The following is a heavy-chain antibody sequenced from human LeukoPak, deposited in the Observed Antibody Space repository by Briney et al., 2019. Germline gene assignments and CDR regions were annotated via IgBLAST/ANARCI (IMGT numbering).Heavy chain of an antibody. CDR1: GGSISSGDYY. CDR3: AREGGGYFDY. Sequence: SETLSLTCTVSGGSISSGDYYWSWIRQPPGKGLEWIGYIYYSGSTYYDPSLKSRVTISVDRSKNQFSLKLSSVTAADTAVYYCAREGGGYFDYWGQGTLVTVSS. V-gene: IGHV4-30-4*01. D-gene: IGHD3-16*01. J-gene: IGHJ4*02. CDR2: IYYSGST.